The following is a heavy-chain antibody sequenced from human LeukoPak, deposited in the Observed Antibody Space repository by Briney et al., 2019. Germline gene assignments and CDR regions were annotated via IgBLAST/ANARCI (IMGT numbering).Heavy chain of an antibody. CDR3: AREGLDRGYFDY. D-gene: IGHD1-14*01. J-gene: IGHJ4*02. V-gene: IGHV3-48*04. Sequence: GGSLRLSCAASGFTFSNYVMNWVRQAPGKGLEWVSYISSSDSTIYYADSVKGRFTISRDNAKNSLYLQMNSLRAEDTAVYYCAREGLDRGYFDYWGQGSLVTVSS. CDR2: ISSSDSTI. CDR1: GFTFSNYV.